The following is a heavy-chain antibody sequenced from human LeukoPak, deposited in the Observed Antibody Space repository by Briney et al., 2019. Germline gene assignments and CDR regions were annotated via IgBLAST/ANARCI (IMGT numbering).Heavy chain of an antibody. CDR1: GIVFNNTA. J-gene: IGHJ5*02. Sequence: GGSLRRSCAASGIVFNNTAMNWPRPSRGGGLVWGSALSGGGERTFYADSVKGRFTISRDNSKNMVYLQMTSLRADDTAIYYCGKDGGQYSSGPEFDPRGQGALVTVSS. CDR2: LSGGGERT. D-gene: IGHD6-19*01. CDR3: GKDGGQYSSGPEFDP. V-gene: IGHV3-23*01.